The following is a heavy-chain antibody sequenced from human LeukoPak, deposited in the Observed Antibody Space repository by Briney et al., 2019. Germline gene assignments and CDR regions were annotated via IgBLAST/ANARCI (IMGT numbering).Heavy chain of an antibody. J-gene: IGHJ2*01. D-gene: IGHD4-17*01. V-gene: IGHV7-4-1*02. CDR2: INTNTGNP. CDR3: ARSGDGDYPGYFDL. CDR1: GYTFTSYA. Sequence: GASVKVSCKASGYTFTSYAMDWVRQAPGQGLEWMGWINTNTGNPTYAQGFTGRFVFSLDTSVSTAYLQISSLKAEDTAVYYCARSGDGDYPGYFDLWGRGTLVTVSS.